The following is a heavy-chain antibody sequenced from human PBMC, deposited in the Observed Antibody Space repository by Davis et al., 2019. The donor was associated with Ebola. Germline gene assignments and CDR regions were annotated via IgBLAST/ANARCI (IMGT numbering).Heavy chain of an antibody. J-gene: IGHJ4*02. V-gene: IGHV3-73*01. Sequence: GESLKISCAASGFTFSGSAMHWVRQASGKGLEWVGRIRSKANSDATAYAASVKGRFTISRDDSKNTAYLQMNSLKTEDTAVYYCTGTVAGVDYWGQGTLVTVSS. CDR1: GFTFSGSA. CDR3: TGTVAGVDY. CDR2: IRSKANSDAT. D-gene: IGHD6-19*01.